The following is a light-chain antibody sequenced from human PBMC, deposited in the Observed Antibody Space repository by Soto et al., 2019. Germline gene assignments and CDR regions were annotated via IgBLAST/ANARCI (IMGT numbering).Light chain of an antibody. J-gene: IGKJ1*01. CDR2: DAS. CDR3: QQRDIWPWT. CDR1: QSVNRY. Sequence: EIVLTQSPATLSLSPGERATLSCWASQSVNRYLVWYQQKPGRSPRLLMYDASKRATGIPARFSGRGSGTDFTLTISSLEPEDFAVYYCQQRDIWPWTFGQGTKVDIK. V-gene: IGKV3-11*01.